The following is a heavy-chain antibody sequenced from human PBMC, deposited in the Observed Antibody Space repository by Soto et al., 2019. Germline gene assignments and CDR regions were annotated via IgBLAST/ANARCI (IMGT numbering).Heavy chain of an antibody. D-gene: IGHD6-19*01. CDR1: GGSISSYY. CDR3: ARLHPSVAGIDY. Sequence: QVQLQESGPGLVKPSETLSLTCTVSGGSISSYYWSWIRQPPGKGLEWIGYIYYSGSTNYNPSLKSRVTISVDTSKNRFSLKLSSVTAADTAVYYGARLHPSVAGIDYWGQGTLVTVSS. V-gene: IGHV4-59*01. CDR2: IYYSGST. J-gene: IGHJ4*02.